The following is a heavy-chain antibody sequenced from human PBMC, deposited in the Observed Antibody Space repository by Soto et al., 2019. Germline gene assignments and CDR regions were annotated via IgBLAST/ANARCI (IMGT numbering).Heavy chain of an antibody. D-gene: IGHD3-16*01. Sequence: DVQLLESGGGLAQRGGSLRLSCAASGFSFSTYGMTWVRQAPGKGLEWVSYGGSGGSTYYADSVKGRFTISRDNSKNTLYLQMNSQRAEDTAVYYCVKFRGRAYHYYYMDVWGNGTMVTVSS. J-gene: IGHJ6*03. CDR3: VKFRGRAYHYYYMDV. V-gene: IGHV3-23*01. CDR2: GGSGGST. CDR1: GFSFSTYG.